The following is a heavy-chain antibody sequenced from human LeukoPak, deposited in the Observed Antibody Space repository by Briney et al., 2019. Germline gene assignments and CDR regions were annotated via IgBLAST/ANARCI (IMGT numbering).Heavy chain of an antibody. J-gene: IGHJ5*02. D-gene: IGHD1-26*01. CDR3: ARDNSVGDYAWWFDP. V-gene: IGHV1-46*01. Sequence: ASVKVSCKASGYTFTAYYMHWVRQDPGQGLEWMGLINPSGSSTIYAQKFQGRVTMTREMSTSTDYMELSSLRSEDTAVYYCARDNSVGDYAWWFDPWGQGTLVTVSS. CDR1: GYTFTAYY. CDR2: INPSGSST.